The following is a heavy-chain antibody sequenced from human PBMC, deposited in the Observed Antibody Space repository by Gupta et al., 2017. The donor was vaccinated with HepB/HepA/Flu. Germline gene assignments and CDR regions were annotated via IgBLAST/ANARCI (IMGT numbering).Heavy chain of an antibody. V-gene: IGHV4-59*01. CDR1: GGSISSYY. J-gene: IGHJ3*02. Sequence: QVQLQESGPGLVKPSETLSLTCTVSGGSISSYYWSWIRQPPGKGLEWIGYIYYSGSTNYNPSLKSRVTISVDTSKNQFSLKLSSVTAADTAVYYCARDAKGPYDAFDIWGQGTMVTVSS. CDR2: IYYSGST. CDR3: ARDAKGPYDAFDI.